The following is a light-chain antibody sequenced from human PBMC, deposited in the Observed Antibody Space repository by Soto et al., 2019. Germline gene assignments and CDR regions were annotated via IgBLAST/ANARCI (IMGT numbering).Light chain of an antibody. V-gene: IGKV3-20*01. Sequence: EIVLTQSQGTLSLSPGERATLSCRASESVSDNYLAWYQQRSGQAPRLVIYGASRRASAVPDRFSGSGSGADFTLTISRLEPEDFAVYYCQQYGSSPLTFGGGTKVEIK. J-gene: IGKJ4*01. CDR2: GAS. CDR3: QQYGSSPLT. CDR1: ESVSDNY.